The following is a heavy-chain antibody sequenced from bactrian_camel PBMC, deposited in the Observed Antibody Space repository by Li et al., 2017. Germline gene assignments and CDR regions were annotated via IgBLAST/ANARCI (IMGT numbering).Heavy chain of an antibody. V-gene: IGHV3S25*01. Sequence: QLVESGGGLAQPGRSLRLSCAASGFTFSSYWMYWVRQAPGKGLEWVAVVNSGGGTTYYADPVKGRTTISRNNAKNTVYLQVNDLRPKDTAIYYCAFRGGGGRVGCSGGHYGDADFGRWGQGTQVTVS. J-gene: IGHJ6*01. D-gene: IGHD5*01. CDR1: GFTFSSYW. CDR3: AFRGGGGRVGCSGGHYGDADFGR. CDR2: VNSGGGTT.